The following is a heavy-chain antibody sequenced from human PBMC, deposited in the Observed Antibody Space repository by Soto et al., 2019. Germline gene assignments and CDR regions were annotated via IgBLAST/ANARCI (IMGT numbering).Heavy chain of an antibody. D-gene: IGHD4-17*01. V-gene: IGHV3-30-3*01. CDR2: ISNDGSNK. CDR3: AREGGADYGDYIGAFDI. J-gene: IGHJ3*02. Sequence: QVQLVESGGGVVQPGRSLRLSCAASGFTFSSYAMHWVRQAPGKGLEWVAVISNDGSNKYYADSVKGRFTISRDNSKNTLYLQMNSLRAEDTAVYYCAREGGADYGDYIGAFDIWGQGTMVTVSS. CDR1: GFTFSSYA.